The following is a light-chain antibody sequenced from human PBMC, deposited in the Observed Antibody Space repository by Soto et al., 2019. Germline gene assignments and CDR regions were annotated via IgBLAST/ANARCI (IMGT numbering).Light chain of an antibody. J-gene: IGKJ1*01. CDR1: QSVNNN. CDR2: GAS. V-gene: IGKV3-15*01. CDR3: QQYNSWPPIT. Sequence: EIVMAPSSATLSVSPGERAPPSCRASQSVNNNLAWYQQKPGQAPRLLIYGASTRATGIPARFSGSGSGTEFTLTISSLQSEDFAVYYCQQYNSWPPITFGQGTKVDIK.